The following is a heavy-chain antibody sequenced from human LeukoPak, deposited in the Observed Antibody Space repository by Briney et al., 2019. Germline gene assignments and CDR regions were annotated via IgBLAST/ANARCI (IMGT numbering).Heavy chain of an antibody. J-gene: IGHJ4*02. Sequence: SETLPLTCAVYGGSFSGYYWSWIRQPPGKGLEWIGEINHSGSTNYNPSLKSRVTISVDTSKNQFSLKLSSVTAADTAVYYCARGDFWSGYYPWDYWGQGTLVTVSS. D-gene: IGHD3-3*01. CDR3: ARGDFWSGYYPWDY. CDR2: INHSGST. V-gene: IGHV4-34*01. CDR1: GGSFSGYY.